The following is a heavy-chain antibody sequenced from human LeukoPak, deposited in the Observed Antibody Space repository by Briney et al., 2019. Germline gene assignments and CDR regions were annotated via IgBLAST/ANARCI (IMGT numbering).Heavy chain of an antibody. Sequence: SETLSLTCSVSGYSISTDYYWGWIRQAPGKGLEWIGIINHRGSTNYNPSLKSLVTISPDTSKNQFSLKLSSVTAADTAVYYCARVGDTSGYYQHFDYWGQGTLVTVSS. V-gene: IGHV4-38-2*02. CDR3: ARVGDTSGYYQHFDY. D-gene: IGHD3-22*01. J-gene: IGHJ4*01. CDR1: GYSISTDYY. CDR2: INHRGST.